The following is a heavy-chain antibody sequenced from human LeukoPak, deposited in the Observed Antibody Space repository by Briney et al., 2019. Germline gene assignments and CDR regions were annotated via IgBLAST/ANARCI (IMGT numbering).Heavy chain of an antibody. CDR3: ANLLLRFLEWSGYMDV. Sequence: GGSLRLSCAASGFTFSGYRMNCVREAPGQGLEGGSAISGSGGSTYYADSVKGRFTISRDNSKNTLYLQMNSLRAEDTAVYYCANLLLRFLEWSGYMDVWGKGTTVTVSS. CDR2: ISGSGGST. J-gene: IGHJ6*03. CDR1: GFTFSGYR. V-gene: IGHV3-23*01. D-gene: IGHD3-3*01.